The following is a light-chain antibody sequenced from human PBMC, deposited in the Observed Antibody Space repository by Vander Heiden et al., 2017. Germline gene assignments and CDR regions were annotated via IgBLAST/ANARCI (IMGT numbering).Light chain of an antibody. CDR2: KAS. V-gene: IGKV1-5*03. J-gene: IGKJ4*01. CDR3: QHFNNYSQT. CDR1: QSISSW. Sequence: DIQMTQSPSTLSASIGDRVTITCRASQSISSWLAWYQQKPGKAPKLLIYKASNLESGVPSRFSGSGSGTEFTLTISSLQPDDFATYYCQHFNNYSQTFGGGTKVEIK.